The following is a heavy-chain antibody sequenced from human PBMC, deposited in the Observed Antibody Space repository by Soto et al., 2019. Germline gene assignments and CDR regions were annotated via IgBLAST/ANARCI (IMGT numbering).Heavy chain of an antibody. Sequence: ASVKVSCKASGYTFTSYDINWVRQATGQGLEWMGWMNPNSGNTGYAQKFQGRVTMTRNTSISTAYMELSSLRSEDTAVYYCARGLVPAAIDPAGYYYYYYGMDVWGQGTTVTVSS. CDR3: ARGLVPAAIDPAGYYYYYYGMDV. CDR1: GYTFTSYD. J-gene: IGHJ6*02. V-gene: IGHV1-8*01. D-gene: IGHD2-2*01. CDR2: MNPNSGNT.